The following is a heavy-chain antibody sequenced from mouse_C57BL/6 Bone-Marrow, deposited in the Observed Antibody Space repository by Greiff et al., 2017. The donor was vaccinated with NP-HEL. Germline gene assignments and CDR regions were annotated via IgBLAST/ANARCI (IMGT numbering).Heavy chain of an antibody. CDR1: GYAFSSYW. CDR3: ARGAY. J-gene: IGHJ3*01. V-gene: IGHV1-80*01. Sequence: QVQLQQSGAELVKPGASVKISCKASGYAFSSYWMNWLKQRPGKGLEWIGQIYPGDGDTNYNGKFKDKASLTADKSSSKAYMQLSSLTSEDSAVYFCARGAYWGQGTLVTVSA. CDR2: IYPGDGDT.